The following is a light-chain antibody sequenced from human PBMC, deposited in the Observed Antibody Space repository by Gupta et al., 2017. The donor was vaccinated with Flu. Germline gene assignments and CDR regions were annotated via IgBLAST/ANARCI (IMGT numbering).Light chain of an antibody. CDR1: QDIRNY. CDR3: QQYDNDLRS. V-gene: IGKV1-33*01. Sequence: GDRVTITCQASQDIRNYLNWYQHKPGEAPKVLIYDASILQTGVPSRFSGSGSGTTFTLTITSLQPEDFATYYCQQYDNDLRSFGGGTKVEIK. J-gene: IGKJ4*01. CDR2: DAS.